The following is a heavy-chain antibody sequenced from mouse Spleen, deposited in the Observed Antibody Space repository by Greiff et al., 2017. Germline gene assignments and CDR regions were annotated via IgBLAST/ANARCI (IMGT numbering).Heavy chain of an antibody. Sequence: VQLQQSGPELVKPGASVKISCKASGYSFTGYYMNWVKQSPEKSLEWIGEINPSTGGTTYNQKFKAKATLTVDKSSSTAYMQLKSLTSEDSAVYYCARSGLFYAMDYWGQGTSVTVSS. D-gene: IGHD3-1*01. V-gene: IGHV1-42*01. CDR3: ARSGLFYAMDY. CDR2: INPSTGGT. CDR1: GYSFTGYY. J-gene: IGHJ4*01.